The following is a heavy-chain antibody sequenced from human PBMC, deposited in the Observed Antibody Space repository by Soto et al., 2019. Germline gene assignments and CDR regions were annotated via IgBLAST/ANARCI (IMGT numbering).Heavy chain of an antibody. Sequence: VASLTLSCQASGFAFTSYWITWVRQMPGRGLEWMGRVDSSDSSTNYNPSFRGHFTISADRSTSTAYLQWSSLKASDTAMYYCARGVKMATPHRYYFDFWGQGTLVTVSS. V-gene: IGHV5-10-1*01. CDR2: VDSSDSST. D-gene: IGHD5-12*01. CDR1: GFAFTSYW. CDR3: ARGVKMATPHRYYFDF. J-gene: IGHJ4*02.